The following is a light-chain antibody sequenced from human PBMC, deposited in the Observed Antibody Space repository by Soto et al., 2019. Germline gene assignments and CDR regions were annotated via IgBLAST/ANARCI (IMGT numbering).Light chain of an antibody. CDR1: QTISSW. CDR3: QQYKSYPLT. Sequence: DIQMTQSPSTLSGSVGDRVTIPCRASQTISSWLAWYQQKPGKAPKLLIYKASTLKSGVPSRFSGSGSGTEFTLTISSVQPDDFATYYCQQYKSYPLTFGGGTKVDIK. CDR2: KAS. J-gene: IGKJ4*01. V-gene: IGKV1-5*03.